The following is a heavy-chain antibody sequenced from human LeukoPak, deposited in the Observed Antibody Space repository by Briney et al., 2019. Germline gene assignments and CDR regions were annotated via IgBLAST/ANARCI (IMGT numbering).Heavy chain of an antibody. CDR2: INTNTGNP. D-gene: IGHD3-22*01. CDR1: GYTFTSYA. Sequence: ASVTVSCTASGYTFTSYAMNWVRQAPGQGLEWMGWINTNTGNPTYAQGFTGRFVFSLDTSVSTAYLQISSLKAEDTAVYYCARSYYYDSSGYYLFDYWGQGTLVTVSS. V-gene: IGHV7-4-1*02. J-gene: IGHJ4*02. CDR3: ARSYYYDSSGYYLFDY.